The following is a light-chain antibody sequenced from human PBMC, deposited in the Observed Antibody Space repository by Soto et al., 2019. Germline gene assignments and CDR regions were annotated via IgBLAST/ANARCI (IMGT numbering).Light chain of an antibody. CDR2: AAS. CDR1: QSISTY. Sequence: DIQMTQSPSSLSASVGDRVTITCRASQSISTYLNWYHQKPGRAPKLLIYAASSLQSGVPSRFSGSGSGTDFTLTITSLPPEDFATYYCKQTYNTPRTFGQGTKVGIK. CDR3: KQTYNTPRT. J-gene: IGKJ1*01. V-gene: IGKV1-39*01.